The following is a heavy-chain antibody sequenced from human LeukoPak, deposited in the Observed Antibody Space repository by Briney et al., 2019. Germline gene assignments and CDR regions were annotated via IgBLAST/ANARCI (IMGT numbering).Heavy chain of an antibody. J-gene: IGHJ5*02. D-gene: IGHD3-22*01. CDR1: GYTFTSYY. CDR2: INPNSGGT. Sequence: ASVKVSCKASGYTFTSYYMHWVRQAPGQGLEWMGWINPNSGGTNYAQKFQGRVTMTRDTSISTAYMELSRLRSDDTAVYYCARAPTVAYYYDSSGYYYPWGQGTLVTVSS. V-gene: IGHV1-2*02. CDR3: ARAPTVAYYYDSSGYYYP.